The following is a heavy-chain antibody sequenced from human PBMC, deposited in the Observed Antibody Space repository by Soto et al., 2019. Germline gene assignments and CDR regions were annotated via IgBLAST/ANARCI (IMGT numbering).Heavy chain of an antibody. CDR1: GGSISSSSYY. Sequence: SETLSLICTVSGGSISSSSYYWGWIRQPPGKGLEWIGSIYYSGSTYYNPSLKSRVTISVDTSKNQFSLKLSSVTAADTAVYYCARHSGYYGSGYYYVQHFDYWGQGTLVTVSS. V-gene: IGHV4-39*01. D-gene: IGHD3-22*01. J-gene: IGHJ4*02. CDR2: IYYSGST. CDR3: ARHSGYYGSGYYYVQHFDY.